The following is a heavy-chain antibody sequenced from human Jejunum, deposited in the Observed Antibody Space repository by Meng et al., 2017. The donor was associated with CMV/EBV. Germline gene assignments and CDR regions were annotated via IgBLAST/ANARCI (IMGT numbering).Heavy chain of an antibody. D-gene: IGHD3-22*01. V-gene: IGHV3-20*03. J-gene: IGHJ4*02. CDR3: AGIGDSSGYAKIDY. CDR2: INWSSAGT. Sequence: SGFSFDDYCRTWVRQAPGKGLEWVSGINWSSAGTYYADSVKGRFTISRDNAKNSLYLQMNSLRDEDTALYYCAGIGDSSGYAKIDYWGQGTLVTVSS. CDR1: GFSFDDYC.